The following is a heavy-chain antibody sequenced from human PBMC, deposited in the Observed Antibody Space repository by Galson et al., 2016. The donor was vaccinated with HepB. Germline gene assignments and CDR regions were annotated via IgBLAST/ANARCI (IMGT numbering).Heavy chain of an antibody. D-gene: IGHD3-10*01. CDR1: GSISSGDYY. Sequence: GSISSGDYYWSWIRQPPGKGPEWIGYIYYSGSTYYNPSLKSRVTISVDTSKNQFSLKLSSVTAADTAVYYCAREGITMVRGVPDVWGQGTTVTVSS. CDR2: IYYSGST. J-gene: IGHJ6*02. V-gene: IGHV4-30-4*01. CDR3: AREGITMVRGVPDV.